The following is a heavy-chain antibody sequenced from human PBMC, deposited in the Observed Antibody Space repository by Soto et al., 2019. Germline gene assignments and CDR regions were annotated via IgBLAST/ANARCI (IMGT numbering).Heavy chain of an antibody. CDR3: ARGYYYGSGSTHYYYGMDV. CDR1: GYTFTGYY. D-gene: IGHD3-10*01. J-gene: IGHJ6*02. CDR2: INPNSGGT. V-gene: IGHV1-2*04. Sequence: QVQLVQSGAEVKKPGASAKVSCKASGYTFTGYYMHWVRQAPGQGLEWMGWINPNSGGTNYAQKFQGWVTMTRDTSISTAYMELSRLRSDDTAVYYCARGYYYGSGSTHYYYGMDVWGQGTTVTVSS.